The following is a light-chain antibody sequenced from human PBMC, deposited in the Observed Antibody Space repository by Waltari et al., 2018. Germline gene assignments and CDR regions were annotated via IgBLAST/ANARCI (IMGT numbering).Light chain of an antibody. CDR2: AAS. CDR1: QGISSW. Sequence: DIQMTPFPSSMSASVGDKVTITCRTSQGISSWLAWYQQKPGKAPELLIYAASSLQSGVPSRFSGSGSGTDYTLTISSLQPEDFATYYCQQGYIAPWTFGQGTKVEIK. CDR3: QQGYIAPWT. J-gene: IGKJ1*01. V-gene: IGKV1-12*02.